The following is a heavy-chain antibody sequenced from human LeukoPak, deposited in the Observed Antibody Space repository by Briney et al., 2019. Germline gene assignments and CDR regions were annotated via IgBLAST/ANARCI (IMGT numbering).Heavy chain of an antibody. J-gene: IGHJ6*02. D-gene: IGHD6-6*01. CDR1: GFTFDDYA. CDR3: AKGFIAISPGNGGRIAARLEGYYYGMDV. Sequence: GGSLTLTCAASGFTFDDYAMHWVRHPPGKGLEWVSAISWNSDTVHYADSVKGRFTISRDNAKNSLYLRMNSLRAEDTALYYCAKGFIAISPGNGGRIAARLEGYYYGMDVWGQGATVTVS. V-gene: IGHV3-9*01. CDR2: ISWNSDTV.